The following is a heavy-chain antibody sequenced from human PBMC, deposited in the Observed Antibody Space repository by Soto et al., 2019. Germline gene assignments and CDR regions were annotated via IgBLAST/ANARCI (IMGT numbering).Heavy chain of an antibody. Sequence: SETLSLTCTVSDASITSTRHYWVWIRQPPGKGLDWIGSIYHGGTTYYNLSLKTRVTISVDTSKNQFSLRLRSVNAADTAVYFCARLVARYGSSTGWFDPWGQGAMVTVS. CDR1: DASITSTRHY. D-gene: IGHD6-6*01. J-gene: IGHJ5*02. CDR2: IYHGGTT. V-gene: IGHV4-39*01. CDR3: ARLVARYGSSTGWFDP.